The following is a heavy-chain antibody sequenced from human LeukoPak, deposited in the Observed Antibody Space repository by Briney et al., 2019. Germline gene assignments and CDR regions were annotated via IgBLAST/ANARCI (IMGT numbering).Heavy chain of an antibody. V-gene: IGHV4-38-2*02. J-gene: IGHJ4*02. Sequence: SETLSLTCTVSGYSISSGYYWGWIRQPPGKGLEWIGSIYHSGSTYYNPSLKSRVTISVDTSKNQFSLKLSSVTAADTAVYYCARGIAAAGTLFWGQGTLVTVSS. CDR2: IYHSGST. D-gene: IGHD6-13*01. CDR3: ARGIAAAGTLF. CDR1: GYSISSGYY.